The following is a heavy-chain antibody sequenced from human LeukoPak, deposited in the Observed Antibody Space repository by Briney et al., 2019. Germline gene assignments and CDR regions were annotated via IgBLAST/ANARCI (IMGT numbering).Heavy chain of an antibody. D-gene: IGHD3-10*02. J-gene: IGHJ6*04. CDR3: AELGITMIGGV. Sequence: GGSLRLSCAASGFTFSSSWMSWVRQAPGKGLECVSYISSSSTTIYYADSVKGRFTISRDNAKNSLYLQMNSLRAEDTAVYYCAELGITMIGGVWGKGTTVTISS. CDR2: ISSSSTTI. V-gene: IGHV3-48*04. CDR1: GFTFSSSW.